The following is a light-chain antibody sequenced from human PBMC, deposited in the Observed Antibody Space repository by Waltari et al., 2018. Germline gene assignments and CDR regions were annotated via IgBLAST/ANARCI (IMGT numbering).Light chain of an antibody. CDR3: SSYRSSSTLVV. V-gene: IGLV2-14*03. Sequence: QSALTQPASLSASPGQSITISCTGTTLHVGGGNYFSWYQQYPGKVPKLLIYDVTNRPSGVSKRFAVSKSGSTASLTISGSQAEDEADYYCSSYRSSSTLVVFGGGTKLIVL. CDR2: DVT. J-gene: IGLJ2*01. CDR1: TLHVGGGNY.